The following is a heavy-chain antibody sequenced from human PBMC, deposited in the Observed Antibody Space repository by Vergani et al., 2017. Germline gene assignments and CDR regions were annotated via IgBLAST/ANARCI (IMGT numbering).Heavy chain of an antibody. CDR1: GGSISSSNW. CDR3: ARARKLQYSPFGDYYDYGMDV. D-gene: IGHD3-9*01. V-gene: IGHV4-4*03. Sequence: QVQLQESGPGLVKPPGTLSLTCAVSGGSISSSNWWSWVRQPPGKGLQWIGEIYHSGSTNYNPSLKSRVTISVDKYKNQFSLKLSSVTAADTAVYYCARARKLQYSPFGDYYDYGMDVWGQGTTVTVSS. J-gene: IGHJ6*02. CDR2: IYHSGST.